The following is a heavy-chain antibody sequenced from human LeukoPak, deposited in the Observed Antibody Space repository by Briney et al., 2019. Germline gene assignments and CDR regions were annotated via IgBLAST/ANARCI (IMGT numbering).Heavy chain of an antibody. Sequence: SETLSLTCTVSGGSITSSSYYWGWIRQPPGKGLECIGSVYYSGSTYYNPSLKSRVTISVDTSKNQFSLKMTSVTAADTAVYYCARLVVSFYVTNNFWVYFDYWGQGTLVTISS. D-gene: IGHD3-3*01. V-gene: IGHV4-39*01. J-gene: IGHJ4*02. CDR2: VYYSGST. CDR3: ARLVVSFYVTNNFWVYFDY. CDR1: GGSITSSSYY.